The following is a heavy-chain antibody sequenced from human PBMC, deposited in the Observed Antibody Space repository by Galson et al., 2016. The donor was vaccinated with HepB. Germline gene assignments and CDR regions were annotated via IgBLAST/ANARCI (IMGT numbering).Heavy chain of an antibody. CDR3: ARDSERAAIPP. Sequence: SLRLSCAASGFSFSPFWMGWVRRAPGKGLEWVAAINQDGSGTYYVDSVKGRFTISRDNGKNSLSLQMNSLRAEDTAVYYCARDSERAAIPPWGQGTQVTVSS. D-gene: IGHD2-2*01. J-gene: IGHJ5*02. CDR1: GFSFSPFW. V-gene: IGHV3-7*04. CDR2: INQDGSGT.